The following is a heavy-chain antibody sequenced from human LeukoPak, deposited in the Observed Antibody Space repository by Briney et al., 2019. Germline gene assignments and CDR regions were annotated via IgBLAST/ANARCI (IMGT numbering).Heavy chain of an antibody. V-gene: IGHV4-39*07. CDR1: GGSISSSSYY. J-gene: IGHJ4*02. CDR2: IYYSGST. CDR3: ARDASRIQLWPL. D-gene: IGHD5-18*01. Sequence: SETLSLTCTVSGGSISSSSYYRGWIRQPPGKGLEWIGSIYYSGSTHYSPSLKSRVTISVDMSKNQFSLKLSSVTAADTAIYYCARDASRIQLWPLWGQGTLVTVSS.